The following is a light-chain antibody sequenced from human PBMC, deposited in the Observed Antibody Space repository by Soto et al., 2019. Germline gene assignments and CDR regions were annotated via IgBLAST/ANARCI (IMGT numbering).Light chain of an antibody. Sequence: QSSLTHPASVSGSPGRSITISCTGTSSNVGSYKLVSWYQQQPGKAPILLIFEVSQLPSGVSNRFSGSKSGNTASLTISGLKVEDEADYYCCSSGGSPTYVFGTGTKVTVL. CDR2: EVS. J-gene: IGLJ1*01. CDR1: SSNVGSYKL. V-gene: IGLV2-23*02. CDR3: CSSGGSPTYV.